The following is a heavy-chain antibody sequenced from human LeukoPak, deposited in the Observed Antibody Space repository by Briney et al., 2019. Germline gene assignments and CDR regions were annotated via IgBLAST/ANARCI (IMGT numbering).Heavy chain of an antibody. Sequence: PSETLSLTCTVSGGSISSSSYYWGWIRQPPGKGLEWIGSIYYSGSTYYNPSLKSRVTISADTSKNQFSLKLSSVTAADTAVYYCARRDYDFWSGYAFDIWGQGTMVTVSS. V-gene: IGHV4-39*01. J-gene: IGHJ3*02. D-gene: IGHD3-3*01. CDR1: GGSISSSSYY. CDR3: ARRDYDFWSGYAFDI. CDR2: IYYSGST.